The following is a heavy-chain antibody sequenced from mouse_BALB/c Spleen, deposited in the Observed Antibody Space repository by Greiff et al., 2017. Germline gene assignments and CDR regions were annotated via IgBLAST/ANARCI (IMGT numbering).Heavy chain of an antibody. J-gene: IGHJ2*01. CDR2: IYPGNVNT. D-gene: IGHD2-3*01. CDR3: ARDGYPAWFAY. V-gene: IGHV1S56*01. CDR1: GYTFTSYY. Sequence: VQLQQSGPELVKPGASVRISCKASGYTFTSYYIHWVKQRPGQGLEWIGWIYPGNVNTKYNEKFKGKATLTADKSSSTAYMQLSSLTSEDSAVYFCARDGYPAWFAYWGQGTTLTVSS.